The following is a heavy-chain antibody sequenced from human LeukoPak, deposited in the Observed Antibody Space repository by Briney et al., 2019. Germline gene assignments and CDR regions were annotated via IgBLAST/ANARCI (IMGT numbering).Heavy chain of an antibody. V-gene: IGHV4-30-2*01. J-gene: IGHJ5*02. D-gene: IGHD6-13*01. CDR2: IYHSGST. CDR3: ARDISSSWGPGWFDP. CDR1: GGSISSGGYY. Sequence: SSETLSLTCTVSGGSISSGGYYWSWIRQPPGKGLEWIGYIYHSGSTYYNPSLKSRVTISVDRSKNQFSLKLSSVTAADTAVYYCARDISSSWGPGWFDPWGQGTLVTVSS.